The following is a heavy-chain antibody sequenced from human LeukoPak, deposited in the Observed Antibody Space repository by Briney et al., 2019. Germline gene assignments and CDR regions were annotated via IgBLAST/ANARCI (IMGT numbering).Heavy chain of an antibody. J-gene: IGHJ5*02. CDR1: GGSIRNYY. D-gene: IGHD3-10*01. Sequence: SETLSLTCTVSGGSIRNYYWSWIRQPPGKGLEWIGYVYYSGSTNYNPSLKSRVTISVDTSKNQFSLKLSSVTAADTAVYYCARDIVYYYGSGSYPSNWFDPWGQGTLVTVSS. CDR3: ARDIVYYYGSGSYPSNWFDP. V-gene: IGHV4-59*01. CDR2: VYYSGST.